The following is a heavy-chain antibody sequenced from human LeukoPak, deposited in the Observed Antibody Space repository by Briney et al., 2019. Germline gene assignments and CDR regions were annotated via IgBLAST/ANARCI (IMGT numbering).Heavy chain of an antibody. J-gene: IGHJ4*02. CDR2: ISGSGGST. CDR1: GFTFSSYA. CDR3: ARRAGDYSHPYDY. D-gene: IGHD3-22*01. V-gene: IGHV3-23*01. Sequence: QPGGSLRLSCAASGFTFSSYAMSWVRQAPGKGLEWVSAISGSGGSTYYTDSVKGRFTISRDNSKNTLYLQMNSLRAEDTAVYYCARRAGDYSHPYDYWGQGILVTVSS.